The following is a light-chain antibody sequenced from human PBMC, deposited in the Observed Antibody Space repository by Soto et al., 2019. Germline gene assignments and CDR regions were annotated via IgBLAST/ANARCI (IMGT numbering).Light chain of an antibody. CDR3: QQYNRYST. V-gene: IGKV1-5*01. CDR1: HRISNW. J-gene: IGKJ2*01. Sequence: DIQMTQSPSILSASVGDRVTITCRASHRISNWLAWYQQKPGRAPKLLIYDASTLGVGVPSRFSGSGSGTEFTLTISSLQHDDFATYYCQQYNRYSTFGQGTTLDIK. CDR2: DAS.